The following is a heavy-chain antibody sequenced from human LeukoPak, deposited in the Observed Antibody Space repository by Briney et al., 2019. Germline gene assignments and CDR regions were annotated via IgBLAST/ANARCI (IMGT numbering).Heavy chain of an antibody. D-gene: IGHD3-3*01. CDR2: IIPIFGTA. J-gene: IGHJ6*02. V-gene: IGHV1-69*01. Sequence: SVKVSCKASGGTFSSYAISWVRQAPGQGLEWMGGIIPIFGTANYAQKFQGRVTITADESTSTAYMELSSLRSEDTAVYYCARTHYDFWSGYYPDYYYYGMDVWGQGTTVTVSS. CDR3: ARTHYDFWSGYYPDYYYYGMDV. CDR1: GGTFSSYA.